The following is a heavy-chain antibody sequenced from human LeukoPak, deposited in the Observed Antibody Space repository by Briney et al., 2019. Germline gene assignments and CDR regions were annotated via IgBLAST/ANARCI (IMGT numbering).Heavy chain of an antibody. J-gene: IGHJ4*02. CDR1: GFTFSSYA. Sequence: GGSLRLSCAASGFTFSSYAMSWVRQAPGKGLEWVSAISGSGGSTYYADSVKGRFTISRDNSKNTLYLQMNSLRAEDTAVYYCARDWRYYDSSGYYYIDYWGQGTLVTVSS. CDR3: ARDWRYYDSSGYYYIDY. D-gene: IGHD3-22*01. CDR2: ISGSGGST. V-gene: IGHV3-23*01.